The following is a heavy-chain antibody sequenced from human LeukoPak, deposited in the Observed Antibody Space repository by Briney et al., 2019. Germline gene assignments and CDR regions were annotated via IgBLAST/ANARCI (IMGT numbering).Heavy chain of an antibody. D-gene: IGHD3-9*01. Sequence: GGSLRLSCAASGFTFSTYAMSWVRQAPGKGLEWVSAISGSDGSTYYADSVKGRFTISRDNSKNTLYLQMNSLRAEDTAVYYCAKLPVGYDILTGYYGTFDYWGQGTLVTVSS. CDR3: AKLPVGYDILTGYYGTFDY. CDR2: ISGSDGST. V-gene: IGHV3-23*01. J-gene: IGHJ4*02. CDR1: GFTFSTYA.